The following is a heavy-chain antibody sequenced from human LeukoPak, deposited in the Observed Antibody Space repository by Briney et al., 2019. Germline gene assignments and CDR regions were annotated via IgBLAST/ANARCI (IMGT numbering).Heavy chain of an antibody. CDR2: IYHSGST. CDR3: ARESPYYYGIDV. V-gene: IGHV4-4*02. J-gene: IGHJ6*02. CDR1: GGSISSSNW. Sequence: SETLSLTCAVSGGSISSSNWWSWVRQPPGKGLEWIGEIYHSGSTYYNPSLKSRVSISVDRSKNQFSLNLSSVTAADTAVYYCARESPYYYGIDVWGQGTTVTVSS.